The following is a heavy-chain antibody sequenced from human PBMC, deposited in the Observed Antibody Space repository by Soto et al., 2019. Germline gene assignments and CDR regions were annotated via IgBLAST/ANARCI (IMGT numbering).Heavy chain of an antibody. CDR2: IWYDGTNT. Sequence: QVQLVESGGGVVQPGRSLRLSCAASGFTFSGYAMHWVRQAPGKGLEWVAVIWYDGTNTYYGDSVKGRFTVSRDNSKNTLWLQMSSLRVEDTAVYYCARAGGYGYGEQTFDYWGQGTLVTVSP. V-gene: IGHV3-33*01. D-gene: IGHD5-18*01. CDR3: ARAGGYGYGEQTFDY. J-gene: IGHJ4*02. CDR1: GFTFSGYA.